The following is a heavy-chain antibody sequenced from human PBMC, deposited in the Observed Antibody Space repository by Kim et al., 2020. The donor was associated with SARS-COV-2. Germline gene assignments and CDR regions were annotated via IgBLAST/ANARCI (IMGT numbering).Heavy chain of an antibody. V-gene: IGHV3-30*15. D-gene: IGHD1-26*01. CDR3: ARDYKVGATGGSVVY. Sequence: DPGQGRFTISRDNAKTTQYLQMSILRAEDTAVYYCARDYKVGATGGSVVYWGQGTLVTVSS. J-gene: IGHJ4*02.